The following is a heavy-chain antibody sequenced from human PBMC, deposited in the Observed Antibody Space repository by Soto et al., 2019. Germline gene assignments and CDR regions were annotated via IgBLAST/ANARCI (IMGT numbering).Heavy chain of an antibody. J-gene: IGHJ6*01. CDR3: ARQRNAYYGMAV. Sequence: PVESLKISCKASGYNFTKYGIVWVRQTPGKGLEWLGPTYDGDSYTRYSPSLQGQVTISADKSISTAYLQWDTLKASDSAIYYCARQRNAYYGMAVWGQGTPVTVSS. CDR2: TYDGDSYT. CDR1: GYNFTKYG. V-gene: IGHV5-51*01.